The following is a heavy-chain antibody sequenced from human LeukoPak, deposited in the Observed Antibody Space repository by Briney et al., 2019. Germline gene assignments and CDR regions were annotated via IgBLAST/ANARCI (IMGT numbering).Heavy chain of an antibody. V-gene: IGHV3-23*01. J-gene: IGHJ4*02. CDR3: AKDSPYAYYGSGSYWDY. D-gene: IGHD3-10*01. Sequence: GGSLRLSCAASGFTFSSYAMSWVRQAPGKGLEWVSAISGSGSTYYADSVKGRLTISRDNSKNTLYLQMNSLRAEDTAVYYCAKDSPYAYYGSGSYWDYWGQGTLVTVSS. CDR2: ISGSGST. CDR1: GFTFSSYA.